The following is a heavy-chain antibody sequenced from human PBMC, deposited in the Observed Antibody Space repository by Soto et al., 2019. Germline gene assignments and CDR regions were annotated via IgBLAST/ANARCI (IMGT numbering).Heavy chain of an antibody. D-gene: IGHD2-15*01. V-gene: IGHV4-59*01. CDR1: AGSISNYH. Sequence: SETLSLTCSVSAGSISNYHWSWIRQPPGKGLEWIGYIFYTGKTNYNPSLKSRVTISLDTSKNQFSLRLDSVTAADTAVYYCAMVLEVAGGFDPWGPGILVTVSS. CDR3: AMVLEVAGGFDP. CDR2: IFYTGKT. J-gene: IGHJ5*02.